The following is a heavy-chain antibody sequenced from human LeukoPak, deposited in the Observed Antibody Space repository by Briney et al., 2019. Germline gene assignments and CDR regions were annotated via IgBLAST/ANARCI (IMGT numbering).Heavy chain of an antibody. CDR2: IRTEAYDGAT. CDR1: GFTFGDYA. J-gene: IGHJ6*03. D-gene: IGHD3-16*01. Sequence: GGSLRLSCAASGFTFGDYAMSWVRQAPGKGLEWVGFIRTEAYDGATDYGASVKGRFTISRDDSKNIAYLQMNSLNTEDTAVYYCTRTFGYYYFYMAVWGKGTTVIVSS. CDR3: TRTFGYYYFYMAV. V-gene: IGHV3-49*04.